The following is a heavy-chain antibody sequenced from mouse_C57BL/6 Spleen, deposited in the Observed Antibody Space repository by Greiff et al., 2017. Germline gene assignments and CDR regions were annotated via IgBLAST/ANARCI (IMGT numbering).Heavy chain of an antibody. CDR2: IYPGDGDT. D-gene: IGHD1-1*01. CDR3: ARNYGSSSDYYAMDY. V-gene: IGHV1-80*01. Sequence: QVQLQQSGAELVKPGASVKISCKASGYAFSSYWMHWVKQRPGKGLEWIGQIYPGDGDTNYNGKFKGKATLTADKSSSTAYMQLSSLTSEDAAVYFCARNYGSSSDYYAMDYCVQGTSVTVSS. J-gene: IGHJ4*01. CDR1: GYAFSSYW.